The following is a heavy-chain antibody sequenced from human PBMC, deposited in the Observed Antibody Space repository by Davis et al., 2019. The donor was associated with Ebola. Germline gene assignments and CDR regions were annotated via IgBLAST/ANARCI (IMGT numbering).Heavy chain of an antibody. J-gene: IGHJ4*02. D-gene: IGHD6-13*01. CDR3: GRSEQ. V-gene: IGHV3-21*01. CDR2: ISSSSYYI. Sequence: PGGSLRLSCAAFGFTFSSKSMNWVRQAPGKGLEWVSSISSSSYYIYYADSVKGRFTISRDNAKNSLYLQMTSLRAEDTAGYYCGRSEQWGQGTMVTVSS. CDR1: GFTFSSKS.